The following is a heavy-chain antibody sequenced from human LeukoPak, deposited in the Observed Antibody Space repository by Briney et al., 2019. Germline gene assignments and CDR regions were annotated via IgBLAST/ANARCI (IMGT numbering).Heavy chain of an antibody. D-gene: IGHD3-10*01. CDR2: IYYSGST. J-gene: IGHJ4*02. CDR3: ARVRSGFYGSDIGGDY. CDR1: GGSISSGGYY. Sequence: SETLSLTCTVSGGSISSGGYYWSWIRQHPGKGLEWIGYIYYSGSTYYNPSLKSRVTISVDTSKNQFSLKLSSVTAADTAVYYCARVRSGFYGSDIGGDYWGQGTPVTVSS. V-gene: IGHV4-31*03.